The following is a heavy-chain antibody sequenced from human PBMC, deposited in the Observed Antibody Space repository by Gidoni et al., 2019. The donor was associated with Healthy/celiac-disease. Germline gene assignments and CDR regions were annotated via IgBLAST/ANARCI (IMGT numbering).Heavy chain of an antibody. CDR1: GFTFGDYA. CDR2: IRSKAYGGTT. D-gene: IGHD3-22*01. CDR3: TRDPHYDLYYYDSSGPPPSFDY. J-gene: IGHJ4*02. V-gene: IGHV3-49*03. Sequence: EVQLVESGGGLVQPGRSLRLSCTASGFTFGDYAMSWFRQAPGKGLEWVGFIRSKAYGGTTEYAASVKGRFTISRDDSKSIAYLQMNSLKTEDTAVYYCTRDPHYDLYYYDSSGPPPSFDYWGQGTLVTVSS.